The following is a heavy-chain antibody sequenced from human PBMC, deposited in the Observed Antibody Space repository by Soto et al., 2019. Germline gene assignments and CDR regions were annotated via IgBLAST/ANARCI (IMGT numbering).Heavy chain of an antibody. CDR2: ISAYNGNT. CDR3: ARACVLMVYAIQGIDY. CDR1: GYTFTSYG. J-gene: IGHJ4*02. Sequence: GASVKVSCKASGYTFTSYGISWVRQAPGQGLEGMGWISAYNGNTNYAQKLQGRVTMTTDTSTSTAYMELRSLRSDDTAVYYCARACVLMVYAIQGIDYWGQGTLVTVSS. D-gene: IGHD2-8*01. V-gene: IGHV1-18*01.